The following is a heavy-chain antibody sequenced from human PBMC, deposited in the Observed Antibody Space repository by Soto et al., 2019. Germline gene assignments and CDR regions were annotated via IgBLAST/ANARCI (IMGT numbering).Heavy chain of an antibody. CDR1: GGTFSSYT. J-gene: IGHJ6*02. Sequence: QVQLVQSGAEVKKPGSSVKVSCKASGGTFSSYTISWVRQAPGQGLEWMGRIIPILGIANYAQKFQGRVTITADNSTSTAYMELSSLRSEDTAVYYCARDLVVVTAMGYYYYGMDVWGQGTTVTVSS. CDR3: ARDLVVVTAMGYYYYGMDV. V-gene: IGHV1-69*02. D-gene: IGHD2-21*02. CDR2: IIPILGIA.